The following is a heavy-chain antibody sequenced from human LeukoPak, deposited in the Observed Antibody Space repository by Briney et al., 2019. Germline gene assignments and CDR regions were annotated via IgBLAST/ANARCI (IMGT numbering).Heavy chain of an antibody. V-gene: IGHV4-4*07. CDR2: IYTSGST. Sequence: SETLSLTCAVSGGSISSYYWSWLRQPAGKGLEWIGRIYTSGSTNYNPSLKSRVTMSVDTSKNQFSLKLSSVTAADTAVYYCAREGPYCSSTSCYLAWGYYYYYMDVWGKGTTVTVSS. CDR1: GGSISSYY. J-gene: IGHJ6*03. D-gene: IGHD2-2*01. CDR3: AREGPYCSSTSCYLAWGYYYYYMDV.